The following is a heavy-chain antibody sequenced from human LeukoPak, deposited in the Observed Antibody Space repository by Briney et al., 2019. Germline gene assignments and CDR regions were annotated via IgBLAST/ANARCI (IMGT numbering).Heavy chain of an antibody. J-gene: IGHJ4*02. CDR3: AGNIAARLDY. V-gene: IGHV4-34*01. CDR2: IDHSGST. Sequence: SETLSLTCTVSGXSISGYYWTWIRQPPGKGLEWIGEIDHSGSTNYNPSLKSRVTISVDTSKNQFSLKLSSVTAADTAVYYCAGNIAARLDYWGQGTLVTVSS. D-gene: IGHD6-6*01. CDR1: GXSISGYY.